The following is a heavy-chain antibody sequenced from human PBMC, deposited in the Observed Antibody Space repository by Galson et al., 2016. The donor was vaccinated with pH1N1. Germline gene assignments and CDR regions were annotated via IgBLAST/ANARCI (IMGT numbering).Heavy chain of an antibody. J-gene: IGHJ4*02. CDR1: GFTFSSNA. CDR2: ISNGALTT. D-gene: IGHD2-15*01. Sequence: SLRLSCATSGFTFSSNAMSWVRQAPGKGLEWISTISNGALTTYYADSVKGRFTISRDNSKKTAYLQMNTLSAEDTAVYFCAKTVGSTLGHWGQGTLVTVSS. V-gene: IGHV3-23*01. CDR3: AKTVGSTLGH.